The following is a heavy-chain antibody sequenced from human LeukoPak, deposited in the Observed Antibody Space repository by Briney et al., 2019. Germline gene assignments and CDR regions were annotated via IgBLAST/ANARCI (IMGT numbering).Heavy chain of an antibody. V-gene: IGHV3-23*01. D-gene: IGHD3-9*01. J-gene: IGHJ4*02. CDR1: GFTFSSYG. Sequence: GGTLRLSCAASGFTFSSYGMSWVRQAPGEGLEWVSAISGSGGSTYYADSVKGRFTISRDNAKNSLYLQMNSLRAEDTAVYYCARGLTYYDILTGYYDHRSYYFDYWGQGTLVTVSS. CDR3: ARGLTYYDILTGYYDHRSYYFDY. CDR2: ISGSGGST.